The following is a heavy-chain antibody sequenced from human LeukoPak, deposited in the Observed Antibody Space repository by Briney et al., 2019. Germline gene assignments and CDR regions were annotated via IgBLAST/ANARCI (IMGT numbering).Heavy chain of an antibody. CDR2: ISAYNGNT. J-gene: IGHJ5*02. CDR3: ARWQSLKFEQWLVQDWFDP. V-gene: IGHV1-18*04. D-gene: IGHD6-19*01. Sequence: ASVKVSCKASGYTFTSYGISGVRQAPGQGLEWMGWISAYNGNTNYAQKLQGRVTMTTDTSTSTAYMELRSLRSDDTAVYYCARWQSLKFEQWLVQDWFDPWGQGTLVTVSS. CDR1: GYTFTSYG.